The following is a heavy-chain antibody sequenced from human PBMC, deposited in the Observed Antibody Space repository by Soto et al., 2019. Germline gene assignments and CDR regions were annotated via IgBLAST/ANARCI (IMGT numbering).Heavy chain of an antibody. V-gene: IGHV4-31*03. CDR2: IYYGGRT. CDR1: NGSIRSGGYF. Sequence: VQLQESGPGLVKPSQTLSLTCTVSNGSIRSGGYFWSWVRQHPGKGVEWIGHIYYGGRTSYNPSLESRVAMSVDTSKNEFTLKVNSVTAADTAIYYCARFAKEENPKLESWYAFDFWGRGTLVTVSS. D-gene: IGHD6-13*01. J-gene: IGHJ4*02. CDR3: ARFAKEENPKLESWYAFDF.